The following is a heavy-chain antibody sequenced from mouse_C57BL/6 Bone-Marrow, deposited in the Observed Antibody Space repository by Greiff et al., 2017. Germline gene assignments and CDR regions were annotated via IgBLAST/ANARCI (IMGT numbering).Heavy chain of an antibody. CDR3: AILLLRYYYAMDY. D-gene: IGHD1-1*01. V-gene: IGHV1-74*01. J-gene: IGHJ4*01. CDR1: GYTFTSYW. CDR2: IHPSDSDT. Sequence: QVQLQQPGAELVKPGASVKVSCKASGYTFTSYWLHWVKQRPGQGLEWIGRIHPSDSDTNYNQKFKGKATLTVDNASSTAYMQLSSLTSEDSAVYYCAILLLRYYYAMDYWGQGTSVTVSS.